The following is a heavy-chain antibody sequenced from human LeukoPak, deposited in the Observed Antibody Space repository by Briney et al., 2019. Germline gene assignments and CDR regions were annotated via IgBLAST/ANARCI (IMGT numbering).Heavy chain of an antibody. CDR3: AKDLRATGLYYFDY. CDR2: ISSNGGST. J-gene: IGHJ4*02. Sequence: PGGTLRLSCAASGFTFSTYAMHWVRQAPGKGLEYVSTISSNGGSTYYANSVKGRFTISRDNSKNTLFLQMGSLRAEDTAVYYCAKDLRATGLYYFDYWGQGTLVTVSS. CDR1: GFTFSTYA. D-gene: IGHD1-26*01. V-gene: IGHV3-64*01.